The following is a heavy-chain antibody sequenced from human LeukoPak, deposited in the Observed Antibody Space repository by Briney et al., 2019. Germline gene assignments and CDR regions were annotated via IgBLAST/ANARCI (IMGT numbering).Heavy chain of an antibody. V-gene: IGHV3-23*01. J-gene: IGHJ4*02. CDR2: ISGSGGST. D-gene: IGHD2-15*01. CDR3: AKGYCSGGSCYLFDC. CDR1: GFTFSSYG. Sequence: GGTLRLSCAASGFTFSSYGMSWVRQAPGNGLEWVSAISGSGGSTYYADSVKGRFTISRDNSKNTLYLQMNSLRAEDTAVYYCAKGYCSGGSCYLFDCWGQGTLVTVSS.